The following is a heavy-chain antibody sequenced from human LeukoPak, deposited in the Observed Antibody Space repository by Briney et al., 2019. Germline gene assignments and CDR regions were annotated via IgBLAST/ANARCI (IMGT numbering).Heavy chain of an antibody. D-gene: IGHD3-22*01. Sequence: SETLSLTCTVSGGSISSYYGSWIRQPPGKGLEWIGYIYYSGSTNYNPSLKSRVTISVDTSKNQFSLKLSSVTAADTAVYYCARLTYAYYYDSSGPAAGFDYWGQGTLVTVSS. CDR2: IYYSGST. CDR1: GGSISSYY. J-gene: IGHJ4*02. V-gene: IGHV4-59*08. CDR3: ARLTYAYYYDSSGPAAGFDY.